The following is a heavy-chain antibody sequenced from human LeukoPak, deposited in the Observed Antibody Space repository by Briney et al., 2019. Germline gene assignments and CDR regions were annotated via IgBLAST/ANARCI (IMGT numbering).Heavy chain of an antibody. D-gene: IGHD6-19*01. Sequence: GGSLRLSCAASGFTFSSYGMHWVRQAPGKGLEWVAFIRYDGSNKYYADSVKGRFTISRDNSKNTLYLQMNSLRAEDTAVYYCAKPRIAVAGTGVDYWGQGTLVTVSS. CDR3: AKPRIAVAGTGVDY. J-gene: IGHJ4*02. CDR2: IRYDGSNK. CDR1: GFTFSSYG. V-gene: IGHV3-30*02.